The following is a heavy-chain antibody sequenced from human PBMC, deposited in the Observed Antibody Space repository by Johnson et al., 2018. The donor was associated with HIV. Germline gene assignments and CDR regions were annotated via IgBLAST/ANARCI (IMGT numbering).Heavy chain of an antibody. Sequence: VQLVESGGGVVQPGRSLRLSCTASGFTFSSYGMHWVRQAPGKGLEWVAVISYDGSNKYYADSVKGRFTISRDNSKNTLYLQMNNLKAEDTALYYCTTRLNSGTYWGNYDFDVWGQGTMVTVSS. J-gene: IGHJ3*01. CDR3: TTRLNSGTYWGNYDFDV. CDR1: GFTFSSYG. CDR2: ISYDGSNK. V-gene: IGHV3-30*19. D-gene: IGHD1-26*01.